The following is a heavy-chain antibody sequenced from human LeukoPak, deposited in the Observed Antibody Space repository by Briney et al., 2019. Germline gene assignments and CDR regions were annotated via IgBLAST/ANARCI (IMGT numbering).Heavy chain of an antibody. CDR2: IYYSGST. CDR3: ARLNYYGFDY. J-gene: IGHJ4*02. CDR1: GGSISSGSSY. Sequence: SETLSLTCTVSGGSISSGSSYWGWIRQPPGKGLEWIATIYYSGSTYYNASLKSRITIAVDTSKSQFSLKLSSVTAADTAVYYCARLNYYGFDYWGQGTLVTFSS. V-gene: IGHV4-39*01. D-gene: IGHD1-26*01.